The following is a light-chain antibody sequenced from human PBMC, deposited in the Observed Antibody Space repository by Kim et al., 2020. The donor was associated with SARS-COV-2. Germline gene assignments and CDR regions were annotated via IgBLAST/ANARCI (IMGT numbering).Light chain of an antibody. CDR1: SGHSRNA. V-gene: IGLV4-69*01. CDR2: LNSDGSH. Sequence: QLVLTQSPSASASLGASVKLTCTLSSGHSRNAIAWHQQQPERGPRYMMKLNSDGSHTKGDGIPDRFPGSISGAERYLTISSLQSEDEADYFCQTWDPGIYVFGVGSQLTVL. J-gene: IGLJ7*01. CDR3: QTWDPGIYV.